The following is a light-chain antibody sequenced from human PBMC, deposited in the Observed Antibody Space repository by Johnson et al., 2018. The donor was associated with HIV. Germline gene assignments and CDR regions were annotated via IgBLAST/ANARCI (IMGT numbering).Light chain of an antibody. CDR3: GVWDASLSPHYV. CDR2: EDY. CDR1: VSNIESYF. J-gene: IGLJ1*01. V-gene: IGLV1-51*02. Sequence: QSVLTQPPSVSAAPGQTVNISCSGNVSNIESYFVSWYQQLPGAAPTLLIYEDYKRPSGIPDRFSGSKSGASATLGITGLHTGDEADYYCGVWDASLSPHYVFGTGTTITVL.